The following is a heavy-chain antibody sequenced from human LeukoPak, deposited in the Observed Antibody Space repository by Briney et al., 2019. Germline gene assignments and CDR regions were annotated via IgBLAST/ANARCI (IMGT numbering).Heavy chain of an antibody. D-gene: IGHD2-2*01. CDR2: ISAYNGNT. V-gene: IGHV1-18*01. CDR3: ARDLRTERYCSSTSCYASDAFDI. CDR1: GYTFTSYG. J-gene: IGHJ3*02. Sequence: GASVKVSCKASGYTFTSYGISWVRQAPGQGLEWMGWISAYNGNTNYAQKLQGRVTMTTDTSTSTAYMELRSLRSDDTAVYYCARDLRTERYCSSTSCYASDAFDIWGQGTMVTVSS.